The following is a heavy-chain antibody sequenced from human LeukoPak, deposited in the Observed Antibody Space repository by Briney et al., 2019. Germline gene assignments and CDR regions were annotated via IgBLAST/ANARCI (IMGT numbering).Heavy chain of an antibody. CDR2: ICSGGST. D-gene: IGHD5-18*01. J-gene: IGHJ4*02. CDR1: GFTVSSNY. Sequence: GGSLRLSCAASGFTVSSNYMSWVRQAPGKGLEWVSVICSGGSTYYADSVKGRFTISRDNSKNTLYLQMNSLRAEDTAVYYCARVGYSYGHNDYWGQGTLVTVSS. CDR3: ARVGYSYGHNDY. V-gene: IGHV3-53*01.